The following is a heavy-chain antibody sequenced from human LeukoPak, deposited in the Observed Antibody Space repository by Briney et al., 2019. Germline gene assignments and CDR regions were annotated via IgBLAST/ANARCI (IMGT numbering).Heavy chain of an antibody. V-gene: IGHV3-21*04. D-gene: IGHD2-15*01. Sequence: PGGSLRLSCAASGFTFSSYSMNWVRQAPGKGLEWVSSISSSSSYIYYADSVKGRFTISRDNAKNSLYLQMNSLRAEDTAVYYCANWGCSGGSCYPFDYWGQGTLVTVSS. CDR1: GFTFSSYS. CDR2: ISSSSSYI. CDR3: ANWGCSGGSCYPFDY. J-gene: IGHJ4*02.